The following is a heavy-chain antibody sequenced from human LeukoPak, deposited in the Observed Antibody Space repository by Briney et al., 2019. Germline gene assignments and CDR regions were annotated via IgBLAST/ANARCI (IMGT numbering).Heavy chain of an antibody. CDR3: ARSRRTIFGVVITFFDY. V-gene: IGHV4-59*12. D-gene: IGHD3-3*01. J-gene: IGHJ4*02. Sequence: PSETLSLTCTVSGGSISSYYWSWIRQPPGKGLEWIGYIYYSGSTNYNPSLKSRVTISVDTSKNQFSLKLSSVTAADTAVYYCARSRRTIFGVVITFFDYWGQGTLVTVSS. CDR2: IYYSGST. CDR1: GGSISSYY.